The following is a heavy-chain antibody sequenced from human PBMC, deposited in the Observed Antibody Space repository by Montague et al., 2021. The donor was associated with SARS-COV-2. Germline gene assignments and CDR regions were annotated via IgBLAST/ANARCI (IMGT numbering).Heavy chain of an antibody. Sequence: TLSLTCSVSGGSITSGGYYWTWIRQRPGGDLEWLGYLYYNGMTHYSPSLRSRASFPLDMSKNQFSLKLTSATATDSALYFCVSSLPGNQFQFDYWGQGALVTVSS. V-gene: IGHV4-31*03. CDR3: VSSLPGNQFQFDY. CDR2: LYYNGMT. J-gene: IGHJ4*02. D-gene: IGHD1-14*01. CDR1: GGSITSGGYY.